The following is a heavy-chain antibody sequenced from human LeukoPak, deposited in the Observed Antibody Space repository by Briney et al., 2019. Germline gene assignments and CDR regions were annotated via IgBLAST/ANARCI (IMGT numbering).Heavy chain of an antibody. V-gene: IGHV3-13*01. CDR1: GFTFSSYD. J-gene: IGHJ6*02. Sequence: QAGGSLRLSCAASGFTFSSYDMHWVRQATGKGLEWVSAIGTAGDTYYPGSVKGRFTISRENAKNSLYLQMNSLRAGDTAVYYCARNPDVWQGYYYYGMGVWGQGTTVTVSS. CDR3: ARNPDVWQGYYYYGMGV. CDR2: IGTAGDT.